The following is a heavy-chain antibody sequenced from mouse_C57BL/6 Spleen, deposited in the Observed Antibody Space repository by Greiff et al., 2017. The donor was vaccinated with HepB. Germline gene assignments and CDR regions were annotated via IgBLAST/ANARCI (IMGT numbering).Heavy chain of an antibody. CDR2: IYPSDSET. Sequence: VQLQQPGAELVRPGSSVKLSCKASGYTFTSYWMDWVKQRPGQGLEWIGNIYPSDSETHYNQKFKDKATLTVDKSSSTAYMQLSSLTSEDSAVYYCARLGLLQEGYYFDYWGQGTTLTVSS. CDR3: ARLGLLQEGYYFDY. V-gene: IGHV1-61*01. D-gene: IGHD2-3*01. CDR1: GYTFTSYW. J-gene: IGHJ2*01.